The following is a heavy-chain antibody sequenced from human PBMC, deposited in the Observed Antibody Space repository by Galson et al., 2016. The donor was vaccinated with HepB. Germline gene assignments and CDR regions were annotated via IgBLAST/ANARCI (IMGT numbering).Heavy chain of an antibody. J-gene: IGHJ4*02. CDR1: GFPFSTYG. V-gene: IGHV3-23*01. D-gene: IGHD6-19*01. Sequence: SLRLSCAASGFPFSTYGMSWVRQAPGKGLEWVSGISGSGGSIYSADSVKGRFTISRDNSKNTLYLQMNSLRADDTAVYYCAKKSLVAGTATYVFDNWGQGTGVVVSS. CDR2: ISGSGGSI. CDR3: AKKSLVAGTATYVFDN.